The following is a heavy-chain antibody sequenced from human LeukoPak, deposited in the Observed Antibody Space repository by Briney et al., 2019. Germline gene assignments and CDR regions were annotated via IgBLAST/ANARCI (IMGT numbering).Heavy chain of an antibody. J-gene: IGHJ4*02. CDR2: ISAYNGNT. D-gene: IGHD3-10*01. V-gene: IGHV1-18*01. CDR1: GYTFTSYG. Sequence: GASVKVSCKASGYTFTSYGISWVRQAPGQGLEWMGWISAYNGNTNYAQKLQGRVTMTTDTSTSTAYMELRSLRSDDTAVYYCARVHPAYYGSGSYYNEDYWGQGTLVTVSS. CDR3: ARVHPAYYGSGSYYNEDY.